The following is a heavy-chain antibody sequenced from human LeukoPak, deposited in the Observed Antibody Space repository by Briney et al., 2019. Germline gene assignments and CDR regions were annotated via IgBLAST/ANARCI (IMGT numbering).Heavy chain of an antibody. CDR3: AREGPSPNPRYYYYYYYMDV. CDR1: GGSISSYY. J-gene: IGHJ6*03. V-gene: IGHV4-4*07. D-gene: IGHD2-8*01. CDR2: IYTSGST. Sequence: SETLSLTCTVSGGSISSYYWSWIRQPAGKGREWIGRIYTSGSTNYNPSLKSRVTMSVDTSKNQFSLKLSSVTAADTAVYYCAREGPSPNPRYYYYYYYMDVWGKGTTVTVSS.